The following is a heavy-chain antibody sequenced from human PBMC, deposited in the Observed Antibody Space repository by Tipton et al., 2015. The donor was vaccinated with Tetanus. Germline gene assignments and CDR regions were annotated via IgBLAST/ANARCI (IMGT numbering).Heavy chain of an antibody. J-gene: IGHJ4*02. CDR2: INDRGST. V-gene: IGHV4-34*01. CDR3: ARWETVSTKIHY. D-gene: IGHD5/OR15-5a*01. Sequence: TLSLTCAVYGGSFSGYYWNWIRQPPGKGMEWIGEINDRGSTSYNPSLKRRVTISVDTSKYQFSLNLSFVTAADAAVYYGARWETVSTKIHYWGQGTLVTVSS. CDR1: GGSFSGYY.